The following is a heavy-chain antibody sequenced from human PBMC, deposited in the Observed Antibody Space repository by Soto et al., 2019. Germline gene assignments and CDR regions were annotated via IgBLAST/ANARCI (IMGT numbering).Heavy chain of an antibody. J-gene: IGHJ4*02. Sequence: QLQLQESGPGLERPSETLSLTCFVSGDSIDSHDSHWSRIRQSPGKGLEWIGTVAYTGTTYYPPPLRGRVTVSADTSKNSFSLKLTSVTAADTAVYYCARHRACDTACDFDYWGQGTLVTVSS. V-gene: IGHV4-39*01. CDR3: ARHRACDTACDFDY. CDR1: GDSIDSHDSH. CDR2: VAYTGTT. D-gene: IGHD2-21*01.